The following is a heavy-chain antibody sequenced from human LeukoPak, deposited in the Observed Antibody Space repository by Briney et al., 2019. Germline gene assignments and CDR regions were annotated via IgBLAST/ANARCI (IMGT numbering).Heavy chain of an antibody. CDR1: GFTFSSYE. CDR3: ARGGGYCSSTSCYFTPRHLVFDY. CDR2: ISSSGSTI. J-gene: IGHJ4*02. Sequence: PGGSLRLFCAASGFTFSSYEMNWVRQAPGKGLEWVSYISSSGSTIYYADSVKGRFTISRDNAKNSLYLQMNSLRAEDTAVYYCARGGGYCSSTSCYFTPRHLVFDYWGQGTLVTVSS. V-gene: IGHV3-48*03. D-gene: IGHD2-2*01.